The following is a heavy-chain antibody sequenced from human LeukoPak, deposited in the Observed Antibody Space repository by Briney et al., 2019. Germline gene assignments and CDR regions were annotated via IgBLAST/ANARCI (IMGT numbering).Heavy chain of an antibody. J-gene: IGHJ4*02. CDR2: IYYSGST. V-gene: IGHV4-39*01. D-gene: IGHD3-3*01. Sequence: SETLSLTCTVSGGSISGSSYHWGWIRQPPGKGLEWIGSIYYSGSTYYNPSLKSRVTISVDTSKNQFSLKLSSVTAADTAVYYCARLAGPYDFWSGPDYWGQGTLVTVSS. CDR1: GGSISGSSYH. CDR3: ARLAGPYDFWSGPDY.